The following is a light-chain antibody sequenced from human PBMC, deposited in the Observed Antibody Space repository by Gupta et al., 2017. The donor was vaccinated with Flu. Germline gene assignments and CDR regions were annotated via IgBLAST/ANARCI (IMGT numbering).Light chain of an antibody. CDR3: QQYGSWPSLT. Sequence: AMLSSPAGETAIPSRGARPGASNYLAWYQQKPGQAPRLLICDTSNRASGIPDRFSGSGSGRDFTLTISRLEPEDFAVYHCQQYGSWPSLTFGRGTKVDIK. J-gene: IGKJ4*01. V-gene: IGKV3-11*02. CDR2: DTS. CDR1: PGASNY.